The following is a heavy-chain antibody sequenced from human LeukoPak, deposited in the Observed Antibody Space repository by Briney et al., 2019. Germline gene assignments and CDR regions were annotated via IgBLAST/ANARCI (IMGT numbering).Heavy chain of an antibody. CDR2: INHSGST. V-gene: IGHV4-34*01. CDR3: ASFLRDFWSGPSAHFDY. Sequence: PSETLSLTCAVYGGSFSGYYWSWIRQPPGKGLERIGEINHSGSTNYNPSLKSRVTISVDTSKNQFSLKLSSVAAADTAVYYCASFLRDFWSGPSAHFDYWGQGTLVTVSS. CDR1: GGSFSGYY. D-gene: IGHD3-3*01. J-gene: IGHJ4*02.